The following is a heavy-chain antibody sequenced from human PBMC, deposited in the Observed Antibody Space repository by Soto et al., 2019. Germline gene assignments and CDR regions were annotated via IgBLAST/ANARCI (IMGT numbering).Heavy chain of an antibody. V-gene: IGHV1-18*04. Sequence: QVHLVQSGAELKKPGASVKVSCKTSGYTFNRYDINWVRQAPGQGLEWIGWISTYKGKTYYTQSLQGRVTMATDTSTATGYMELSSLRSDDTAIYYCARAPTLFGVVVMPPRFDLWGQGTLVTVSS. D-gene: IGHD3-3*01. CDR2: ISTYKGKT. CDR3: ARAPTLFGVVVMPPRFDL. CDR1: GYTFNRYD. J-gene: IGHJ5*02.